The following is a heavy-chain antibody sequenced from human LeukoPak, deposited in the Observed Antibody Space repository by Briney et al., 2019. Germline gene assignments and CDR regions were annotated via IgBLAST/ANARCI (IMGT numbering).Heavy chain of an antibody. CDR2: ISYDGSNK. J-gene: IGHJ3*02. CDR3: ARDIAAAGGDAFDI. V-gene: IGHV3-30-3*01. CDR1: GFTFSSYA. D-gene: IGHD6-13*01. Sequence: GGSLRLSCAASGFTFSSYAMHWVRQAPGKGLEWVAVISYDGSNKYYADSVKGRFTISRDNSKNTLYLQMNSLRAEDTAVYYCARDIAAAGGDAFDIWGQGTMVTVSS.